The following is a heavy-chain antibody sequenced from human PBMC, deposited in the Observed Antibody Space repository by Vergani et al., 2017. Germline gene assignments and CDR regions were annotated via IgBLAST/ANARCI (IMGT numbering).Heavy chain of an antibody. CDR2: IDYSGST. CDR3: ARGRPTYDSSGYYFLYFDC. V-gene: IGHV4-59*12. D-gene: IGHD3-22*01. Sequence: QLQLQESGPGLVKPSETLSLTCTVSGGSINSYYWSWIRQPPGKGLEWIGYIDYSGSTNYNPSLKSRVTISVDTSKNQFSLKLSAVTAADTAVYYCARGRPTYDSSGYYFLYFDCWGQGTLVTVSS. J-gene: IGHJ4*02. CDR1: GGSINSYY.